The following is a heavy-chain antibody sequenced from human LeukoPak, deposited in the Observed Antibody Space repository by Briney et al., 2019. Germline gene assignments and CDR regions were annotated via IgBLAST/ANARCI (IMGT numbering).Heavy chain of an antibody. CDR3: AKWGDYDVLTGYYVSDY. D-gene: IGHD3-9*01. J-gene: IGHJ4*02. V-gene: IGHV3-23*01. CDR1: GFTFSNYA. CDR2: ITGSGGNT. Sequence: GASLRLSCAASGFTFSNYAMSWVRQAPGRGLEWVSAITGSGGNTYYADPVKGRFTISRDNSKNTVFLQMNSLRAEDTAVYYCAKWGDYDVLTGYYVSDYWGQGTLVTVSS.